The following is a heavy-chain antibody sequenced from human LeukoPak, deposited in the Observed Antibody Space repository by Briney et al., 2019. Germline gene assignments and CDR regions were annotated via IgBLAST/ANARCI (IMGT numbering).Heavy chain of an antibody. CDR2: IYYSGST. CDR1: GASITSSNYY. Sequence: SETLSLTCTVSGASITSSNYYWLWLRQPPGKGLEWIGSIYYSGSTYYNPSLKSRVTISVDTSKNQFSLKLSSVTAADTAVYYCARSYYYGSGSYGMDVWGQGTTVTVSS. CDR3: ARSYYYGSGSYGMDV. V-gene: IGHV4-39*07. D-gene: IGHD3-10*01. J-gene: IGHJ6*02.